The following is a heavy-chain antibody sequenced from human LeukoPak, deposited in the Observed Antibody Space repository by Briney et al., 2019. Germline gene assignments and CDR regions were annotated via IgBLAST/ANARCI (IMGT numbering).Heavy chain of an antibody. CDR1: GGSISSSRHY. J-gene: IGHJ5*02. V-gene: IGHV4-39*07. CDR2: SY. D-gene: IGHD5-18*01. CDR3: ARDGTAMVTALGFDP. Sequence: SETLSLTCTVSGGSISSSRHYWGWIRQPPGKGLEWIGSSYYNPSLKSRVTISVDTSKNQFSLKLSSVTAADTAVYYCARDGTAMVTALGFDPWGQGTLVTVSS.